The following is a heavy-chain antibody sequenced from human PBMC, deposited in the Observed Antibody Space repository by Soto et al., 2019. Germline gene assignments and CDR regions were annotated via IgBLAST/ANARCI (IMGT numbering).Heavy chain of an antibody. D-gene: IGHD2-15*01. CDR2: IYYSGST. J-gene: IGHJ4*02. Sequence: QLQLQESGPGLVKPSETLSLTCTVSGGSISSSSYYWGWIRQPPGKGLEWIGSIYYSGSTYYNPSLKSRVTISVDTSKNQFSLKLSSVTAADTAVYYCARRVARFNPEFDYWGQGTLVTVSS. CDR1: GGSISSSSYY. V-gene: IGHV4-39*01. CDR3: ARRVARFNPEFDY.